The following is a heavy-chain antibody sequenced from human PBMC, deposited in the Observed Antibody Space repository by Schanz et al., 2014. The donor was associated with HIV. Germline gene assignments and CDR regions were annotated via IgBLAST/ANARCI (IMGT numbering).Heavy chain of an antibody. CDR1: GFPFSSYA. CDR2: ISSSGGYI. Sequence: EVQLVESGEGLVKPGGSLRLSCTGSGFPFSSYAINWVRQAPGKGLEWLSSISSSGGYIYYADSVKGRFTISRDNSKNSVFLQMDRLRAEDTAVYYCARDNSYGYSFYGMDVWGQGTTVTVSS. D-gene: IGHD4-17*01. J-gene: IGHJ6*02. CDR3: ARDNSYGYSFYGMDV. V-gene: IGHV3-21*06.